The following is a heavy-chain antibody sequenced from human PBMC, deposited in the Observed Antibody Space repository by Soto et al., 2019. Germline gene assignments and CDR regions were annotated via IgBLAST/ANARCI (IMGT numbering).Heavy chain of an antibody. CDR2: ISGSGGST. CDR1: GFTFISYA. V-gene: IGHV3-23*01. CDR3: AKDSGDPMIVVVFDY. D-gene: IGHD3-22*01. J-gene: IGHJ4*02. Sequence: PGGSLRLSCAASGFTFISYAMSWVLQAPWKGLEWVSAISGSGGSTYYADSVKGRFTISRDNSKNTLYLQMNSLRAEDTAVYYCAKDSGDPMIVVVFDYWGQGTLVTVSS.